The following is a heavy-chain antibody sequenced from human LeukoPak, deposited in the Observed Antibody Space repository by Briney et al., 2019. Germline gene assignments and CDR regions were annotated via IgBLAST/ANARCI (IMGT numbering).Heavy chain of an antibody. V-gene: IGHV4-4*07. D-gene: IGHD6-13*01. Sequence: SQTLSLTCTVSGGSISSYYWSWIRQPAGKGLEWIGRIYTSGSTNYNPSLKSRVTMSVDTSKNQFSLKLSSVTAADTAVYYCARDLRGGRDSSWHYFDYWGQGTLVTVSS. CDR3: ARDLRGGRDSSWHYFDY. CDR1: GGSISSYY. CDR2: IYTSGST. J-gene: IGHJ4*02.